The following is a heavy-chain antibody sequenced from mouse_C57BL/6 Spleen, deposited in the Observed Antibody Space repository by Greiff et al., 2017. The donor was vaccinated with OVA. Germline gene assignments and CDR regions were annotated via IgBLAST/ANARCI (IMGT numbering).Heavy chain of an antibody. Sequence: EVKVVESGGGLVQSGRSLRLSCATSGFTFSDFYMEWVRQAPGKGLEWLAASRNKANDYTTEYSASVKGRFIVSRDTSQSILYLQMNALRAEDTAIYYCARDALSDGYFGGYFDVWGTGTTVTVSS. CDR1: GFTFSDFY. CDR3: ARDALSDGYFGGYFDV. J-gene: IGHJ1*03. CDR2: SRNKANDYTT. D-gene: IGHD2-3*01. V-gene: IGHV7-1*01.